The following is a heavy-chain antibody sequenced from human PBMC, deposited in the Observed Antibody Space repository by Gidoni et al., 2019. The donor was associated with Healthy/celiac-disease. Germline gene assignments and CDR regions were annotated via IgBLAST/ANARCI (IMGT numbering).Heavy chain of an antibody. Sequence: EVQLLESGGGLVQPGGSLRLSCAASGFTFSSYAMSWVRQAPGKGLEWVSAISGSGGSTYYADSVKGRFTISRDNSKNTLYLQMNSLRAEDTAVYYCAKAPPRNIGELTYNWFDPWGQGTLVTVSS. J-gene: IGHJ5*02. CDR2: ISGSGGST. CDR3: AKAPPRNIGELTYNWFDP. V-gene: IGHV3-23*01. D-gene: IGHD3-10*01. CDR1: GFTFSSYA.